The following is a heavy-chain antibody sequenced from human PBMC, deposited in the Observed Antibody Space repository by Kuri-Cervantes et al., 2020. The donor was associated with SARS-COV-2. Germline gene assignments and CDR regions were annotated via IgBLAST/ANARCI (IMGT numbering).Heavy chain of an antibody. CDR2: IRYDGSNK. J-gene: IGHJ4*02. CDR1: GFTFSSYG. Sequence: GESLKISCAASGFTFSSYGMHWVRQAPGKGLEWAAFIRYDGSNKYYADSVKGRFTISRDNSKNTLYLQMNSLRAEDTAVYYCATGLLWFGEFHYWGQGTLVTVSS. D-gene: IGHD3-10*01. CDR3: ATGLLWFGEFHY. V-gene: IGHV3-30*02.